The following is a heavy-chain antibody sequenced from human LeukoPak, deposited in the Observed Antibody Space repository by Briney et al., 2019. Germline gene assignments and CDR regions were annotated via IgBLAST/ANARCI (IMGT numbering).Heavy chain of an antibody. D-gene: IGHD6-13*01. CDR3: AKDGEQQPAWEA. Sequence: PGGSLRLSCAASGFTFSSYGMHWVRQAPGKGLEWVSAISGSGGSTYYADSVKGRFTISRDNSKNTLYLQMNSLRAEDTAVYYCAKDGEQQPAWEAWGQGTLVTVSS. CDR1: GFTFSSYG. CDR2: ISGSGGST. J-gene: IGHJ4*02. V-gene: IGHV3-23*01.